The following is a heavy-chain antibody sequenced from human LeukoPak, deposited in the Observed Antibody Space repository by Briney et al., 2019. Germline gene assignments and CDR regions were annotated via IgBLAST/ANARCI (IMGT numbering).Heavy chain of an antibody. CDR3: ARRGATTAAFDI. CDR2: IKQDGSEK. Sequence: PGGSLRLSCAASGFTFSNFWMSWVRQAPGKGLEWVANIKQDGSEKYYVDSAKGRFTISRDNAKNSLYLRMNSLRAEDTAVYHCARRGATTAAFDIWGQGTMVTV. CDR1: GFTFSNFW. J-gene: IGHJ3*02. D-gene: IGHD1-26*01. V-gene: IGHV3-7*01.